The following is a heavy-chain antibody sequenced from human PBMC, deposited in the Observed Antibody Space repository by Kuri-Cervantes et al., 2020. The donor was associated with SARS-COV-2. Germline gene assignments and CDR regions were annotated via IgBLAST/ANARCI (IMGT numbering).Heavy chain of an antibody. D-gene: IGHD5-12*01. V-gene: IGHV1-3*04. CDR2: INTANGNT. Sequence: ALVKVSCKASGYTFTMFSIHWVRQAPGQRPEWMGWINTANGNTKYSQKFQGRVTISRDTSATTAYIELSSLRSEDTAVYYCARVPRGAVLDYFDYWGQGTLVTVSS. J-gene: IGHJ4*02. CDR3: ARVPRGAVLDYFDY. CDR1: GYTFTMFS.